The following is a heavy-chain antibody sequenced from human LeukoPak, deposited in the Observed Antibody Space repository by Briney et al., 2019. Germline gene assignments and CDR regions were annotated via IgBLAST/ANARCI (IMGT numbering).Heavy chain of an antibody. V-gene: IGHV4-4*07. CDR1: GGSISSYS. J-gene: IGHJ4*02. CDR3: ARCRYSGYDYVSDY. D-gene: IGHD5-12*01. Sequence: SETLSLTCTASGGSISSYSWSWIRQPAGKGLEWIGRIYTSWSTNYNPSLKNQVTMSVDTSDNPFSLKLSSGTPADTAVYYCARCRYSGYDYVSDYWGQRTRVTVSS. CDR2: IYTSWST.